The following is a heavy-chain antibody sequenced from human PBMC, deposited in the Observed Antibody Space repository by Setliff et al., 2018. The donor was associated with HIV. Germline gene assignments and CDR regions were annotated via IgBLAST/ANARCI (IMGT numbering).Heavy chain of an antibody. D-gene: IGHD3-9*01. CDR1: GYDFATYW. CDR2: LYPSDSDA. J-gene: IGHJ3*02. Sequence: HGESLTISCKTSGYDFATYWIGWVRQMPGKGLEWMGVLYPSDSDAIYSPTFQGRVTISADKATNTAYLQWASLKSSDTAIYYCVRPLVIAFDTSDIWGQGTMVTVSS. CDR3: VRPLVIAFDTSDI. V-gene: IGHV5-51*01.